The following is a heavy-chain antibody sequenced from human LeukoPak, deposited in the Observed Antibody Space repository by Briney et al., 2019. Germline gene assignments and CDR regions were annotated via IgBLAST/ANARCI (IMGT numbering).Heavy chain of an antibody. Sequence: PSETLSLTCSVSGASISSQYWTWIRPPPGKGLEWIGYIYNSGSTNYNPSLKSRVTMSIDTSKNQFSLRLTSVTAADTAVYYCARRRIDSMYNWFDPWGQGTLVIVSS. D-gene: IGHD2-21*01. CDR3: ARRRIDSMYNWFDP. CDR1: GASISSQY. CDR2: IYNSGST. J-gene: IGHJ5*02. V-gene: IGHV4-59*11.